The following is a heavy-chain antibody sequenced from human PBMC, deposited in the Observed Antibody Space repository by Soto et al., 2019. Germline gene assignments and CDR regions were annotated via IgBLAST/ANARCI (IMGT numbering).Heavy chain of an antibody. CDR1: GYTFTSYA. CDR3: ARDLQQLNWFDP. D-gene: IGHD6-13*01. J-gene: IGHJ5*02. Sequence: ASVKVSCKASGYTFTSYAMHWVRQAPGQRLEWMGWINAGNGNTKYSQKFQGRVTITRDTSASTAYMELSSLRSEDTAVYYCARDLQQLNWFDPWGQGTLVTVSS. V-gene: IGHV1-3*01. CDR2: INAGNGNT.